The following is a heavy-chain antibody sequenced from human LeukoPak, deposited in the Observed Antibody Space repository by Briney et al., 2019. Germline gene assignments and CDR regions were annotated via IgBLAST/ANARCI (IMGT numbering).Heavy chain of an antibody. J-gene: IGHJ4*02. CDR2: IYYSGST. CDR3: ARGRDGYNFLNRGEYYYFDY. D-gene: IGHD5-24*01. CDR1: GGSISSSSYY. Sequence: SETLSLTCTVSGGSISSSSYYWGWIRQPPGKGLEWIGSIYYSGSTNYNPSLKSRVTISVDTSKNQFSLKLSSVTAADTAVYYCARGRDGYNFLNRGEYYYFDYWGQGTLVTVSS. V-gene: IGHV4-39*07.